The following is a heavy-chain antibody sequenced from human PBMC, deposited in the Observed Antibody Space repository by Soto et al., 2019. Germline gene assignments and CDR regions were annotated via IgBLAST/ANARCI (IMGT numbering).Heavy chain of an antibody. D-gene: IGHD1-7*01. J-gene: IGHJ5*02. CDR2: IYYSGST. V-gene: IGHV4-30-4*01. CDR1: GGSIRGGYYY. Sequence: SETLCLTCTVAGGSIRGGYYYWSWIRQPPGKGLEWIGYIYYSGSTYYNPSLKSRVTISVDTSKNQFSLKLSSVTAADTAVYYCARVSTGTSVWFDPWGQGTLVTVSS. CDR3: ARVSTGTSVWFDP.